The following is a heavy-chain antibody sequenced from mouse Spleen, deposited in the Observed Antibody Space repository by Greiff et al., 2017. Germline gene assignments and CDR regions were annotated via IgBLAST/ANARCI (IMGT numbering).Heavy chain of an antibody. CDR2: INPSSGYT. CDR1: GYTFTSYW. D-gene: IGHD2-2*01. CDR3: ARGYDGWYFDV. V-gene: IGHV1-7*01. Sequence: VHLVESGAELAKPGASVKLSCKASGYTFTSYWMHWVKQRPGQGLEWIGYINPSSGYTKYNQKFKDKATLTADKSSSTAYMQLSSLTYEDSAVYYCARGYDGWYFDVWGAGTTVTVSS. J-gene: IGHJ1*01.